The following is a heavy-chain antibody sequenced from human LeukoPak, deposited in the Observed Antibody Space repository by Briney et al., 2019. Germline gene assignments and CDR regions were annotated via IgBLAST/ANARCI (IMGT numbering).Heavy chain of an antibody. CDR1: GASISSGGFY. J-gene: IGHJ3*02. CDR3: AAAAGTMYAFDI. D-gene: IGHD6-13*01. Sequence: PSQTLSLTCTVSGASISSGGFYWSWIRQPPGNGLEWIGYIYHTGGPYSNPSLKSRVTISVDKSKNQFSLKLSSVTAADTAVYYCAAAAGTMYAFDIWGQGTMVTVSS. V-gene: IGHV4-30-2*01. CDR2: IYHTGGP.